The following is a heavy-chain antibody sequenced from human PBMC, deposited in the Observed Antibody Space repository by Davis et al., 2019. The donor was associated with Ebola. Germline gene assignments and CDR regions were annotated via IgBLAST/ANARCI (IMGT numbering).Heavy chain of an antibody. V-gene: IGHV4-34*01. J-gene: IGHJ5*02. CDR3: ARGGVNWFDP. Sequence: SETLSLTCAVYGGSFSGYYWSWIRQPPGKGLEWIGESNHSGSTNYNPSLKSRVTISVDTSKNQFSLKLSSVTAADTAVYYCARGGVNWFDPWGQGILVTVSS. CDR1: GGSFSGYY. CDR2: SNHSGST.